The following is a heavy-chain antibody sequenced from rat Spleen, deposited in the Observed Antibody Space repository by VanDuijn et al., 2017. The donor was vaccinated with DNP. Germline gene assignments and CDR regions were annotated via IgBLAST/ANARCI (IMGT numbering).Heavy chain of an antibody. V-gene: IGHV5S13*01. D-gene: IGHD1-12*03. CDR2: ISNGGDAT. CDR1: GFIFSDYG. CDR3: AYYHDGYH. Sequence: EVQLVESGGGLVQPGRSLKLSCEISGFIFSDYGMAWVRQAPTEGLEWVASISNGGDATDYRDSVKGRFTISRDNAKNTQYLQMDSLRSEDTATYYCAYYHDGYHWGQGVMVTVSS. J-gene: IGHJ2*01.